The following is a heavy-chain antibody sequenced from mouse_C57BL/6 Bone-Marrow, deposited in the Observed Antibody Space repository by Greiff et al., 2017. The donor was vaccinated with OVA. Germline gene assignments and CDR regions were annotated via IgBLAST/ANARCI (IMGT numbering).Heavy chain of an antibody. CDR2: IYPRDGST. CDR3: ARSRQLRLFAY. V-gene: IGHV1-85*01. D-gene: IGHD3-2*02. J-gene: IGHJ3*01. CDR1: GYTFTSYD. Sequence: VKLQESGPELVKPGASVKLSCKASGYTFTSYDINWVKQRPGQGLEWIGWIYPRDGSTKYNEKFKGKATLTVEPSSSTAYMELHSLTSEDSAVYFCARSRQLRLFAYWGQGTLVTVSA.